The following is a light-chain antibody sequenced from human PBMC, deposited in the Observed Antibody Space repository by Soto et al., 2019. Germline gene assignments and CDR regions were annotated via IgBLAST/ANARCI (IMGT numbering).Light chain of an antibody. CDR2: GAS. CDR1: QSINTY. CDR3: QESYSTLWGT. V-gene: IGKV1-39*01. J-gene: IGKJ1*01. Sequence: IQMTQSPSSLYASVGDRVTSICKTSQSINTYLNWYQQKPGKAPKLLIYGASSLQSGVPLRFSGSGSGTDFTPTISSLEPEDFATYYCQESYSTLWGTCGQGTKVDIK.